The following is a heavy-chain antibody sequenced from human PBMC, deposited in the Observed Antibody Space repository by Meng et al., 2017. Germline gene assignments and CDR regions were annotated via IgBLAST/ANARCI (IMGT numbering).Heavy chain of an antibody. CDR3: ARGRSGTWPWYFDL. J-gene: IGHJ2*01. V-gene: IGHV4-34*01. D-gene: IGHD1-1*01. CDR1: GGSFSGYY. CDR2: INHSGST. Sequence: QGQLQPWGAGLLKASETLSLTCAVYGGSFSGYYWSWIRQPPGKGLEWIGEINHSGSTNYNPSLKSRVTISVDTSKNQFSLKLSSVTAADTAVYYCARGRSGTWPWYFDLWGRGTLVTVSS.